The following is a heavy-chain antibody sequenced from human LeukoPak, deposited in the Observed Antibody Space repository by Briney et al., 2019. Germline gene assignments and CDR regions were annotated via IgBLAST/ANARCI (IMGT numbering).Heavy chain of an antibody. CDR1: GYTFTSYG. D-gene: IGHD1-1*01. CDR3: ARGGTEKYFQN. CDR2: INTNTGNP. Sequence: ASVKVSCKASGYTFTSYGLSWVRQAPGQGLEWMGWINTNTGNPTYAQGFTGRFVFSLDTSVSTAYLQISSLQAEDTAVYYCARGGTEKYFQNWGQGTLVTVSS. V-gene: IGHV7-4-1*02. J-gene: IGHJ1*01.